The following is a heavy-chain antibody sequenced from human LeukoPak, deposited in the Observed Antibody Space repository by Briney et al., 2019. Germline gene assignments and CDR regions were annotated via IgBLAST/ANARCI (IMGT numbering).Heavy chain of an antibody. Sequence: GGSLRLSCAASGFTVSSNYMSWVRQAPGKGLEWVSVIYSSGSTYYADSVKGRFTISRDNSKNTLYLQMNSLRAEDTAVYYCARDRLYSSSSEDYWGQGTLVTVSP. D-gene: IGHD6-6*01. CDR3: ARDRLYSSSSEDY. J-gene: IGHJ4*02. CDR2: IYSSGST. CDR1: GFTVSSNY. V-gene: IGHV3-53*01.